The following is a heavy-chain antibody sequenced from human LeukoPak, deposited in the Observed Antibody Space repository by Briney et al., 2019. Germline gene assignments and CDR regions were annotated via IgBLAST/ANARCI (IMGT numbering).Heavy chain of an antibody. D-gene: IGHD1-1*01. CDR1: GFRDFTFSSYE. V-gene: IGHV3-48*03. CDR3: ARGASNWNFDYYGMDV. Sequence: GGSLRLSCAVSGFRDFTFSSYEMNWVRQAPGKGLEWVSYISSSGSTIYYADSVKGRFAISRDNAKNSLYVQMNSLRAEDTAVYYSARGASNWNFDYYGMDVWGQGTTVTVSS. CDR2: ISSSGSTI. J-gene: IGHJ6*02.